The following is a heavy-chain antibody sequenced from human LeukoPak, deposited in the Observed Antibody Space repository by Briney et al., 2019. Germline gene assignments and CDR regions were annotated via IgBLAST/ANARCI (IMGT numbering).Heavy chain of an antibody. CDR3: ARQGSDSSDWVYGY. V-gene: IGHV3-30*02. J-gene: IGHJ4*02. CDR1: GFTFSSYG. CDR2: IRYDGSDK. Sequence: SGGSLRLSCAASGFTFSSYGMLWVRQAPGKGLEWVAFIRYDGSDKYYADSVKGRFTISRDNSKNTLYLQMNSLRAEDTAVYYCARQGSDSSDWVYGYWGQGTLVTVSS. D-gene: IGHD6-19*01.